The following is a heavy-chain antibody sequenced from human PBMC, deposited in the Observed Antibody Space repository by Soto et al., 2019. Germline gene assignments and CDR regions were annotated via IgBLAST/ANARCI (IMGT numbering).Heavy chain of an antibody. Sequence: SETLSLTCAVYGGSFSGYYWSWIRQPPGKGLEWIGEINHSGSTNYNPSLKSRVTISVDTSKNQFSLKLSSVTAADTAVYCCARGPRPAEYGAKVGRYGMDVWGQGTTVTVSS. CDR2: INHSGST. J-gene: IGHJ6*02. D-gene: IGHD6-6*01. CDR3: ARGPRPAEYGAKVGRYGMDV. V-gene: IGHV4-34*01. CDR1: GGSFSGYY.